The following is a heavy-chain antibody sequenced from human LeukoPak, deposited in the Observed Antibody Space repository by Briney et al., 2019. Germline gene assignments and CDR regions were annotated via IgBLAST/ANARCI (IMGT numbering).Heavy chain of an antibody. V-gene: IGHV1-2*06. CDR3: ARDYYDSSGYYEGVY. Sequence: ASVKVSFKSSGYTFTVYYMHWVRQAPGQGLEWMGRINPNSGGTDYAQEFPGRVPMTRDTSISTAYMELSRLRSDDTAVYYCARDYYDSSGYYEGVYWGQGTLVTVSS. CDR2: INPNSGGT. D-gene: IGHD3-22*01. J-gene: IGHJ4*02. CDR1: GYTFTVYY.